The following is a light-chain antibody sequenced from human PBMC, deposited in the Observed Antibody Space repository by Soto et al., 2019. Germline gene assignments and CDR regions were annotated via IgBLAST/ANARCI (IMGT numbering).Light chain of an antibody. CDR1: SSDVGGYKY. J-gene: IGLJ2*01. V-gene: IGLV2-14*03. Sequence: QSALTQPASVSGSPGQSITITCTGTSSDVGGYKYVSWYQQHPGKAPKLILYDVTNRPSGVSNRFSGSQSGNTASLTLSGLQAEDEADYYCSSYTTSSTLVVFGGGTKLTVL. CDR3: SSYTTSSTLVV. CDR2: DVT.